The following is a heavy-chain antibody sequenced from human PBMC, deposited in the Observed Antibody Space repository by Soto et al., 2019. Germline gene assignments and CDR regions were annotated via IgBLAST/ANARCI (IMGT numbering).Heavy chain of an antibody. Sequence: QVXXVXXXXXXXKPGXXVKXSCKASGYTFTTYGISWVRQAPGQGLEWMGWISAYNGNTKYAQKLQGRVTMTTDTSTSTAYMELRSLTSDDTAVYYCARDSPPVDYWGQGTLVTVSS. CDR1: GYTFTTYG. V-gene: IGHV1-18*01. CDR3: ARDSPPVDY. J-gene: IGHJ4*02. CDR2: ISAYNGNT.